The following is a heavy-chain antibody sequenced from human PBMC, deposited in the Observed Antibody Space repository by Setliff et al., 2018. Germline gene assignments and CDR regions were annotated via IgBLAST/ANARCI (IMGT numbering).Heavy chain of an antibody. J-gene: IGHJ5*02. D-gene: IGHD1-1*01. CDR3: ARHTGTAWVDWFDP. V-gene: IGHV1-69*05. Sequence: SVKVSCKASGGTFSSYAISWVRQAPGQGLEWMGGIIPIFGTVNYAQKFQDRVTITTDTSTSTAYMELRSLRSDDTAVYYCARHTGTAWVDWFDPWGQGTLVTVSS. CDR1: GGTFSSYA. CDR2: IIPIFGTV.